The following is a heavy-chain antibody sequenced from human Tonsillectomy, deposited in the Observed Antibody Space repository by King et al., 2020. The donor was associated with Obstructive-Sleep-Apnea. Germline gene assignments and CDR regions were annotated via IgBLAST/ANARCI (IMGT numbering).Heavy chain of an antibody. CDR1: GGSISSYS. Sequence: QLQESGPGLVKPSETLSLTCTVSGGSISSYSWTWIRQPPGKGLERIGYIYKTGSTNYNPPLKSRVTISIDTSKNQFSLKLSSVTAADTAVYYCARVWSTVVTNDAFDIWGQGTMVTVSS. CDR2: IYKTGST. V-gene: IGHV4-59*01. CDR3: ARVWSTVVTNDAFDI. J-gene: IGHJ3*02. D-gene: IGHD4-23*01.